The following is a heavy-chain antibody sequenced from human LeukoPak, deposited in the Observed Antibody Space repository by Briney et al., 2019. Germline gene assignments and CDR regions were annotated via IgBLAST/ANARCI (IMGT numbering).Heavy chain of an antibody. CDR2: IWYDGSNK. V-gene: IGHV3-33*01. J-gene: IGHJ4*02. Sequence: GRSLRLSCAASGFTFSSYGMHWVRQAPGKGLEWVAVIWYDGSNKYYADSVKGRFTISRDNAENSLFLQMNSLRVEDTAVYYCAREWQGGIAAAGTRIEGDYWGQGTLVAVSS. CDR1: GFTFSSYG. CDR3: AREWQGGIAAAGTRIEGDY. D-gene: IGHD6-13*01.